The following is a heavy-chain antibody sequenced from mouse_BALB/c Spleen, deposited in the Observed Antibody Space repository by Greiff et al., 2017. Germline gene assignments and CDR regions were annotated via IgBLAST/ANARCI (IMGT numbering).Heavy chain of an antibody. CDR2: IWAGGGT. Sequence: VKLMESGPGLVAPSQSLSITCTVSGFSLTSYGVHWVRQPPGKGLEWLGVIWAGGGTNYNSALMSRLSISKDNSKSQVFLKMNSLQTDDTAMYYCARVDYGRFAYWGQGTLVTVSA. CDR3: ARVDYGRFAY. CDR1: GFSLTSYG. V-gene: IGHV2-9*02. D-gene: IGHD2-4*01. J-gene: IGHJ3*01.